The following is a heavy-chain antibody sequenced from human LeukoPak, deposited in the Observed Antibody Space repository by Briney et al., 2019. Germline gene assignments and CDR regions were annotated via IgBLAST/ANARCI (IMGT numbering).Heavy chain of an antibody. CDR2: IYYTGTT. CDR1: GGSISIYY. Sequence: PSETLSLTCSVSGGSISIYYWTWIRQIPGKGLEWIGYIYYTGTTNYNPLFESRATISVDTSKNQFSLKLTSVTAADTAVYYCVRGPYGSGISNWFDPWGQGTQVIASS. V-gene: IGHV4-59*01. D-gene: IGHD3-10*01. CDR3: VRGPYGSGISNWFDP. J-gene: IGHJ5*02.